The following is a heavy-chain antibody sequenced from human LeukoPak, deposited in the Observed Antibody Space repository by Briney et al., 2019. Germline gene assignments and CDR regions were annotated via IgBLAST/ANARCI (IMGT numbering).Heavy chain of an antibody. Sequence: GGSLRLSCAASGFTFSSYSMNWVRQAPGKGLEWVSAISGSGGSTYYADPVKGRFTISKDNSKNTLYLQMNSLRAEDTAVYYCAKEERGYSYGQFDYWGQGTLVTVSS. CDR2: ISGSGGST. D-gene: IGHD5-18*01. CDR1: GFTFSSYS. CDR3: AKEERGYSYGQFDY. V-gene: IGHV3-23*01. J-gene: IGHJ4*02.